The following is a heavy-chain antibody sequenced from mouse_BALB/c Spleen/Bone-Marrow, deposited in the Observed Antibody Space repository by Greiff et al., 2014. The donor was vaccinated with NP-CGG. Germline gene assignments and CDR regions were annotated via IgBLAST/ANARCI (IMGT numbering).Heavy chain of an antibody. D-gene: IGHD1-1*01. CDR3: ARYYYGSSYFAY. V-gene: IGHV14-3*02. CDR2: IDPANGNT. Sequence: EVKVEESGAELVKPGASVKLSCTASGFNIKDTYVHWVKQRPEQGLEWIGRIDPANGNTKYDPKFQGKATITADTSSNTAYLQLSSLTSEDTAVYYCARYYYGSSYFAYWGQGTLVTVSA. J-gene: IGHJ3*01. CDR1: GFNIKDTY.